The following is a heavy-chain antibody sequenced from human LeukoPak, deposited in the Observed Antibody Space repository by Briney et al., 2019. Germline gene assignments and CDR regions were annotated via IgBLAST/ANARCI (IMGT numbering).Heavy chain of an antibody. CDR1: GFTFSGYS. Sequence: PGGSLRLSCAASGFTFSGYSMSWVRQAPGKGLEWLSGISGSGNGTYCADSVKGRFTISRDNSKNMVYLQMNSLTVEDAATYYCAKRTMSAFDSWGQGTLLIVSS. V-gene: IGHV3-23*01. CDR3: AKRTMSAFDS. J-gene: IGHJ4*02. CDR2: ISGSGNGT. D-gene: IGHD5-24*01.